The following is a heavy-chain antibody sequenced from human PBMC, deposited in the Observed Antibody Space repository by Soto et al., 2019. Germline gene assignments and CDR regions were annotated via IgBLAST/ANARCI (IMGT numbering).Heavy chain of an antibody. V-gene: IGHV4-4*09. D-gene: IGHD2-15*01. J-gene: IGHJ5*02. CDR1: GGSIRSFS. CDR3: ARFHKYSEANWFDP. CDR2: IYNSGST. Sequence: PSETLCLPYSVSGGSIRSFSWSWIRQPPGRGLEWIGYIYNSGSTNYNPSLKSRATISVDTSKNQFSLTLTSVTAADTAVYYCARFHKYSEANWFDPWGQGTLVTVYS.